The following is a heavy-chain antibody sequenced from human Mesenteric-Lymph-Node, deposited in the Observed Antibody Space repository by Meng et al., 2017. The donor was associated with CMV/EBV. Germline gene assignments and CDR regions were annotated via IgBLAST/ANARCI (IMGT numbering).Heavy chain of an antibody. CDR2: INPNSGGT. CDR3: ARDGPAWYFDY. J-gene: IGHJ4*02. V-gene: IGHV1-2*02. CDR1: GYTFTGYY. Sequence: ASVKVSCKTTGYTFTGYYIHWVRQAPGQGLEWMGWINPNSGGTKYAQKFQGRVTMTRDTSISTAYMELSRLRSDDTAVYYCARDGPAWYFDYWGQGTLVTVSS.